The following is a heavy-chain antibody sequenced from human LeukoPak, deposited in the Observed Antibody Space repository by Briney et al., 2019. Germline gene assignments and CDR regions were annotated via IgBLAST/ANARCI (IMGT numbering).Heavy chain of an antibody. D-gene: IGHD3-22*01. CDR2: ISAYNGNT. CDR3: ARDAWEYYYDSSYFDY. Sequence: GASVKVSCKASGYTFTSYGISWVRQAPGQGLGWMGWISAYNGNTNYAQKLQGRVTMTTDTSTSTAYMELRSLRSDDTAVYYCARDAWEYYYDSSYFDYWGQGTLVTVSS. V-gene: IGHV1-18*01. J-gene: IGHJ4*02. CDR1: GYTFTSYG.